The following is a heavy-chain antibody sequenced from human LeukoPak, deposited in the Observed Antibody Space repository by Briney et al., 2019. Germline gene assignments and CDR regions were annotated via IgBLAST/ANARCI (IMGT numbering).Heavy chain of an antibody. Sequence: ASVTVSCTASGYTFTSYGISWVRQAPGQGLEWMGWISAYSGNTDYAQRLQGRITMTTDTPTSTAYMELRSLRSDDTAVYYCSRDLTSSWKYGEIDFWGRGTRVTVSS. CDR1: GYTFTSYG. V-gene: IGHV1-18*01. D-gene: IGHD1-7*01. CDR2: ISAYSGNT. J-gene: IGHJ4*02. CDR3: SRDLTSSWKYGEIDF.